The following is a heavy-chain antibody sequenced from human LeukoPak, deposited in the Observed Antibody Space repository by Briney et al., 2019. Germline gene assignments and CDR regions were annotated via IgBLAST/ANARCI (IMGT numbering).Heavy chain of an antibody. Sequence: GGSLRLSWAAAGFTFDDYAMHWVRQAPGKGLEWVPGISWNSGSIGYADSVKGRFTISRDNAKNSLYLQMNSLRAEDMALYYCAKDLARYGSGKNYYYMDVWGKGTTVTVSS. CDR1: GFTFDDYA. CDR2: ISWNSGSI. V-gene: IGHV3-9*03. CDR3: AKDLARYGSGKNYYYMDV. D-gene: IGHD3-10*01. J-gene: IGHJ6*03.